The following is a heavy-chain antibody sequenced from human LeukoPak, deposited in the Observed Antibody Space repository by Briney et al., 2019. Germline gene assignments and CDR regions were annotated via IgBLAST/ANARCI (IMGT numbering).Heavy chain of an antibody. CDR1: GASVSSIGYS. CDR2: IYQSASA. D-gene: IGHD3-22*01. V-gene: IGHV4-30-2*01. Sequence: PSQTLSLTCGVSGASVSSIGYSWSWIRQPPGRGLEWIGYIYQSASASYNPSLQSRVTISIDKSKNQFSLNLNSVTAADTAVYYCARNSYYDNSGEGAFDIWGQGTMVTVSS. CDR3: ARNSYYDNSGEGAFDI. J-gene: IGHJ3*02.